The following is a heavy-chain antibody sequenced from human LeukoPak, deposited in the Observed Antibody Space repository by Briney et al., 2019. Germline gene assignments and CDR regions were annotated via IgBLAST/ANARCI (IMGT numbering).Heavy chain of an antibody. J-gene: IGHJ4*02. V-gene: IGHV1-2*02. Sequence: ASVKVSCKASGYTFTTYYMHWVRQAPGQGLEWMGIINPNSGGTNYAQKFQGRVTMTRDTSISTAYMELSRVRSDDTAVYYCARVESEYSSSWYSRIDYWGQGTLVTVSS. CDR3: ARVESEYSSSWYSRIDY. CDR1: GYTFTTYY. D-gene: IGHD6-13*01. CDR2: INPNSGGT.